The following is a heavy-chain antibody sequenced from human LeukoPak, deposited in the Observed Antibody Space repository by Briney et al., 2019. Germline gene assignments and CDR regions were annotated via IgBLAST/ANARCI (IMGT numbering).Heavy chain of an antibody. CDR2: IIPIFGTA. V-gene: IGHV1-69*13. CDR1: GGTFISYA. D-gene: IGHD3-10*01. Sequence: SVKVSCKASGGTFISYAISWVRQAPGQGLEWMGGIIPIFGTANYAQKYQGRVTITADESTSTAYMELSSLRSEDTAVYYCARDRHYRGSGSYYSHFDYWGQGTLVTVSS. J-gene: IGHJ4*02. CDR3: ARDRHYRGSGSYYSHFDY.